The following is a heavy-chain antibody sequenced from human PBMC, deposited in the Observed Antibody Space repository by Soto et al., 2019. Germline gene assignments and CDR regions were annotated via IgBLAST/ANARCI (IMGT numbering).Heavy chain of an antibody. CDR3: AKDRGIIAAAVTYYYGMDV. CDR2: ISYDGSNK. D-gene: IGHD6-13*01. CDR1: GFTFSSYG. Sequence: QVQLVESGGGVVQPGRSLRLSCAASGFTFSSYGMHWVRQAPGKGLEWMAVISYDGSNKYYADSVKGRFTISRDNSKNTLYLQMNSLRAEDTAVYYCAKDRGIIAAAVTYYYGMDVWGQGTTVTVSS. V-gene: IGHV3-30*18. J-gene: IGHJ6*02.